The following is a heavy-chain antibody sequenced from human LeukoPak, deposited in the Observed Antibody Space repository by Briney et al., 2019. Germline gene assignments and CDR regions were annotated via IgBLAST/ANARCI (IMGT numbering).Heavy chain of an antibody. J-gene: IGHJ3*02. CDR3: AKYYYGSGSSLDAFDI. D-gene: IGHD3-10*01. CDR2: ISGSGGST. CDR1: GFTFSSYA. Sequence: GGPLKPSLAAPGFTFSSYAMSGVRQAPGKGLEWVSAISGSGGSTYYADSVKGRFTISRDNSKSTLYLQMNSLRAEDTAVYYCAKYYYGSGSSLDAFDIWGQGTMVTVSS. V-gene: IGHV3-23*01.